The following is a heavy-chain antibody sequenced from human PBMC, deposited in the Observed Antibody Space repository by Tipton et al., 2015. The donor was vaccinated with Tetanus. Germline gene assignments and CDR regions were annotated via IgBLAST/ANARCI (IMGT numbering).Heavy chain of an antibody. V-gene: IGHV3-49*04. Sequence: SLRLSCTASGFTFGDYAMSWVRQAPGKGLEWVGFIRSKAYGGTTEYAASVKGRFTISRDDSKSIAYLQMNSLKTEDTAVYYCTASGYYYDSSGYPTDGDYFDYWGQGTLVTVSS. D-gene: IGHD3-22*01. CDR3: TASGYYYDSSGYPTDGDYFDY. CDR1: GFTFGDYA. J-gene: IGHJ4*02. CDR2: IRSKAYGGTT.